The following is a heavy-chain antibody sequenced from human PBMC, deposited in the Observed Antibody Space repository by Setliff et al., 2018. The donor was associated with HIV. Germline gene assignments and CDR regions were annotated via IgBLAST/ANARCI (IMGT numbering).Heavy chain of an antibody. CDR1: GDSIGTYS. V-gene: IGHV4-4*09. Sequence: ASETLSLTCAVSGDSIGTYSWHWLRQPPGKGLEWIGYICGSGSTVYNPSLTSRVTMSTDTPNNRFALKLTSVTAADTAVYYCAKRAVQDGTVTSSNWFESWGQGTLVTVSS. CDR2: ICGSGST. J-gene: IGHJ5*01. D-gene: IGHD1-7*01. CDR3: AKRAVQDGTVTSSNWFES.